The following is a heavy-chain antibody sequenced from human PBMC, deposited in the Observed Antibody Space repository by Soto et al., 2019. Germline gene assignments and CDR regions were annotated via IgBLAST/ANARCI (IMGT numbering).Heavy chain of an antibody. J-gene: IGHJ4*02. CDR3: VRLGGDYTFDY. D-gene: IGHD4-17*01. V-gene: IGHV4-31*03. Sequence: SETLSLTCTVSGGSISSGGYYWSWIRQHPGKGLEWIGYIYYSGSTYYNPSLKSRVTISVDTSKNQFSLKLSSVTAADTAVYYCVRLGGDYTFDYWGQGTLVTVSS. CDR2: IYYSGST. CDR1: GGSISSGGYY.